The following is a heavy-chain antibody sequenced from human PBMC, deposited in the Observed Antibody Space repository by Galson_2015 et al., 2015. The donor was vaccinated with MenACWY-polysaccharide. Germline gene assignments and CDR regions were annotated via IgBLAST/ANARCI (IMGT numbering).Heavy chain of an antibody. V-gene: IGHV3-7*01. CDR2: ITLDGTTK. D-gene: IGHD2-8*02. Sequence: SLRLSCAASGFTFHNNWMTWVRQAPGKGLEWVANITLDGTTKYYAGSVRGRFTISRDNADNLLFLQLNSLRAEDTAVYYCVRGGAGCVSDCHCGQGALVTVSS. CDR3: VRGGAGCVSDCH. J-gene: IGHJ4*01. CDR1: GFTFHNNW.